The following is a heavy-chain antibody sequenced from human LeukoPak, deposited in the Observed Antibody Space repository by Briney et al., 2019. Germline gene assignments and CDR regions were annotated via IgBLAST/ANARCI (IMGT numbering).Heavy chain of an antibody. CDR3: ARDLWNFYDDSGYNRDFDS. V-gene: IGHV1-18*01. D-gene: IGHD3-22*01. Sequence: ASVKVSCKATSLSWVRQAPGQGLEWMGWISTYGGDTYYAQKFQGRITVTTDTSTSTVYMELRNLRSDDTAVYYCARDLWNFYDDSGYNRDFDSWGQGTLVTVSS. J-gene: IGHJ5*01. CDR1: TSL. CDR2: ISTYGGDT.